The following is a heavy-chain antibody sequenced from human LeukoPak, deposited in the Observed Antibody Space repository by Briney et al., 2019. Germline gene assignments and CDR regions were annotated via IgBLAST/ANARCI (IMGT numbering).Heavy chain of an antibody. CDR2: ISYDGSNK. D-gene: IGHD6-19*01. Sequence: PGGSLRLSCAASGFTFSSYAMHWVRQAPGKGLEWVAVISYDGSNKYYADSVKGRFTISRDNSKNTLYLQMNSLRAEDTAVYYCAREEQWLGHYYMDVWGKGTTVTVSS. J-gene: IGHJ6*03. V-gene: IGHV3-30-3*01. CDR1: GFTFSSYA. CDR3: AREEQWLGHYYMDV.